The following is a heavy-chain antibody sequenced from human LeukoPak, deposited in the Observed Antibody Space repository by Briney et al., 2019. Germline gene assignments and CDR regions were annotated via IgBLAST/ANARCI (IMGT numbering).Heavy chain of an antibody. CDR2: IYYSGGT. D-gene: IGHD3-10*01. J-gene: IGHJ4*02. CDR1: GGSISTYY. V-gene: IGHV4-59*01. CDR3: ARGNYFGSGSYDY. Sequence: SETLSLTCTVSGGSISTYYWSWIRQPPGKGLEWIGYIYYSGGTNYNPSLKSRVTISLDTSKSQFSLRLSSVTAADTAVYYCARGNYFGSGSYDYWGQGTLVTVSS.